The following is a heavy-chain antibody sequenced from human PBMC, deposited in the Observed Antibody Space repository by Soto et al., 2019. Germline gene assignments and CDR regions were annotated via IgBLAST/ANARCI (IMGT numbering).Heavy chain of an antibody. J-gene: IGHJ4*02. CDR3: AKHIVQNGGFDY. V-gene: IGHV4-59*08. CDR1: GASIRSSY. Sequence: SETLSLTCSVSGASIRSSYWSWVLQPPGKGLEWIAYIYYSGTTSYNPSLKSRVTISVDTSKNQFSLRLSSVTAADTAVYYCAKHIVQNGGFDYWGQGTLVTVSS. D-gene: IGHD2-21*01. CDR2: IYYSGTT.